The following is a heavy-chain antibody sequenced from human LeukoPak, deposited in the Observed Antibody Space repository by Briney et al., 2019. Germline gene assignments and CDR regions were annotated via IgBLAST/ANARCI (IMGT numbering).Heavy chain of an antibody. CDR2: ISAGNGNT. D-gene: IGHD1-26*01. CDR3: ARRGITDVAFDI. V-gene: IGHV1-3*01. CDR1: EFTFTDYA. J-gene: IGHJ3*02. Sequence: ASVKISCKASEFTFTDYAINWVRQAPGQRLEWMGWISAGNGNTKYSQNFQGRVTFISNTSATTAFMELSSLRSEDAAVYYCARRGITDVAFDIWGQGTMVTVS.